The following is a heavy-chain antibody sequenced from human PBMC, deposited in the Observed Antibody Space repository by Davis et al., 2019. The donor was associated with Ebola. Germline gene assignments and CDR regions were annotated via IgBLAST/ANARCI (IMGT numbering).Heavy chain of an antibody. Sequence: GESLNISCAASGFTFSSYWMSWVRQAPGKGLEWMAVIWDDGSNKYYADSVKGRFTISRDNSKNTLYLQMNSLRAEDTAVYYCARTSSSWYVDYWGQGTLVTVSS. J-gene: IGHJ4*02. V-gene: IGHV3-33*08. D-gene: IGHD6-13*01. CDR2: IWDDGSNK. CDR3: ARTSSSWYVDY. CDR1: GFTFSSYW.